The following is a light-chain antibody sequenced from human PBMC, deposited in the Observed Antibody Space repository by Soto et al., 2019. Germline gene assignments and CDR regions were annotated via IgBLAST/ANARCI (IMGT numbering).Light chain of an antibody. V-gene: IGLV1-40*01. CDR2: GNS. CDR3: QSYDSSLVV. CDR1: SSNIGAGYD. J-gene: IGLJ2*01. Sequence: QSVLTQPPSVSGAPGQRVTSYCTGSSSNIGAGYDVHWYQQLPGTAPKLLIYGNSNRPSGVPDRFSGSKSGTSASMAITGLQDEDEADYYCQSYDSSLVVFGGGTKVTVL.